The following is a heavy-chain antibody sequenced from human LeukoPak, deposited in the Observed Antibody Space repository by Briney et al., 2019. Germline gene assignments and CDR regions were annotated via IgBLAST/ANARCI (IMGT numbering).Heavy chain of an antibody. V-gene: IGHV1-2*02. J-gene: IGHJ4*02. CDR3: GRGLGSGSYHFDY. Sequence: ASVNVSCKASGYIFTSYYIHWVGQAPGQGLERMGSINPNSGGANYAQNFRGRVPMTRDTSISTVYMELSTLTSDDTAVYYCGRGLGSGSYHFDYWGQGALVTVSS. CDR1: GYIFTSYY. CDR2: INPNSGGA. D-gene: IGHD1-26*01.